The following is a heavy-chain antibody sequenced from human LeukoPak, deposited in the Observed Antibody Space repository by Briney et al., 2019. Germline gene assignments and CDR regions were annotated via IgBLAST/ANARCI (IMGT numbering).Heavy chain of an antibody. CDR3: ARALDNYDYWRGYFLAY. D-gene: IGHD3-3*01. Sequence: GASVKVSCKASGYTFTGYDMYWVRQAPGQWLEWMGWMNPNSGGTNYAQTFQGRVTMTRDTSFSTAYMELSRLRSDDTAVYYCARALDNYDYWRGYFLAYWRQGTLVTVSS. J-gene: IGHJ4*02. CDR2: MNPNSGGT. CDR1: GYTFTGYD. V-gene: IGHV1-2*02.